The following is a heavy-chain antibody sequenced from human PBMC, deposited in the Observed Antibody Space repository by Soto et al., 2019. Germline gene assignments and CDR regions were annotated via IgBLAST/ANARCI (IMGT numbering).Heavy chain of an antibody. J-gene: IGHJ4*02. CDR1: GFTFSSYW. D-gene: IGHD5-12*01. CDR3: ARFMRGYDPLGFDY. Sequence: GGSLRLSCAASGFTFSSYWMSWVRQAPGKGLEWVANIKQDGSEKYYVDSVKGRFTISRDNAKNSLYLQMNSLRAEDTAVYYCARFMRGYDPLGFDYWGQGTLVTVSS. V-gene: IGHV3-7*01. CDR2: IKQDGSEK.